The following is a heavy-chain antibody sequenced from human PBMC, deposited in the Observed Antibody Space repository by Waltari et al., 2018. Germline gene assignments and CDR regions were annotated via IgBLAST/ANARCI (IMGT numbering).Heavy chain of an antibody. D-gene: IGHD6-6*01. CDR1: GGSFSGYY. V-gene: IGHV4-34*01. CDR2: INHSGST. J-gene: IGHJ6*03. Sequence: QLQLQQWGAGLLKPSETLSLTCAVYGGSFSGYYWSCIRQPPWKRPEWIGEINHSGSTNYNPSLKSRVTISVDTSKNQFSLKRSSVTAADTAVYYCARGGWQLVAQYYYYYMDVWGKGTTVTISS. CDR3: ARGGWQLVAQYYYYYMDV.